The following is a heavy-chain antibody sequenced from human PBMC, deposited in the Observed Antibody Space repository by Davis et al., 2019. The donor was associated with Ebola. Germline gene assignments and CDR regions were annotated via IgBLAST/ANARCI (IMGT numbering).Heavy chain of an antibody. CDR2: ISSSSSYI. J-gene: IGHJ2*01. V-gene: IGHV3-21*01. D-gene: IGHD3-22*01. CDR1: GFTFSSYS. Sequence: GESLKISCAASGFTFSSYSMNWVRQAPGKGLEWVSSISSSSSYIYYADSVKGRFTISRDNAKNTLYLQMNSLRAEDTAVYYCAKVYSSGYPKDLWGRGTLVTVSS. CDR3: AKVYSSGYPKDL.